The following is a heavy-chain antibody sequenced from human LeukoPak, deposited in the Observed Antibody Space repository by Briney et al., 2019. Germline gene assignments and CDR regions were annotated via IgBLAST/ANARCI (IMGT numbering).Heavy chain of an antibody. Sequence: SETLSLTCTVSGGPISISSYYWGWIRQTPGRGLEWIGTIPYSGTTYYNPSLKSRVTISADRSKNQFFLKLNSVTAADTAVYYCARTRYVYYYYYMDVWGKGTTVTVSS. J-gene: IGHJ6*03. CDR3: ARTRYVYYYYYMDV. CDR1: GGPISISSYY. CDR2: IPYSGTT. V-gene: IGHV4-39*01. D-gene: IGHD1-1*01.